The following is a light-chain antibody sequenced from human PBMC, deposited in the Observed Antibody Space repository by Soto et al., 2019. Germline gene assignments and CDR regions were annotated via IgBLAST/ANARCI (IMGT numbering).Light chain of an antibody. CDR3: QQFSSYPLT. CDR2: DAS. V-gene: IGKV3-20*01. CDR1: QNGNSN. Sequence: TPSPATLSVSPGTRATLSCRASQNGNSNFAWYQQKPGQAPRLLIYDASSRATGIPDRFSGGGSGTDFTLTISRLEPEDFAVYYCQQFSSYPLTFGGGTKVDIK. J-gene: IGKJ4*01.